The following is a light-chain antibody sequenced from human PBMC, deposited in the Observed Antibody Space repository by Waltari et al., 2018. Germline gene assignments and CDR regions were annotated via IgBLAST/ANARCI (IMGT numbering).Light chain of an antibody. J-gene: IGKJ2*01. CDR3: QQYNNWLYT. Sequence: ERVMTQSPATLSVSPGETATLSCRASQSANTNLAWYQQKAGQAPRLLIYDASIRATGVPARFSGSGAGTECTLTITGLQSEDFAVYYCQQYNNWLYTFGQGTKLEIK. V-gene: IGKV3-15*01. CDR1: QSANTN. CDR2: DAS.